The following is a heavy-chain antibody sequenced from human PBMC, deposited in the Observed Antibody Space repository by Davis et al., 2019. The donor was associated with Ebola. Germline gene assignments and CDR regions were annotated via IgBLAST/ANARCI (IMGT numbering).Heavy chain of an antibody. V-gene: IGHV1-8*01. D-gene: IGHD2-2*02. CDR2: MNPNSGNT. Sequence: ASVKVSCKASGYTFTSYDINWVRQATGQGLEWMGWMNPNSGNTGYAQKFQGRVTMTRDTSISTAYMELSRLRSDDTAVYYCARDKTVVPAAITEWGNWFDPWGQGTLVTVSS. CDR1: GYTFTSYD. CDR3: ARDKTVVPAAITEWGNWFDP. J-gene: IGHJ5*02.